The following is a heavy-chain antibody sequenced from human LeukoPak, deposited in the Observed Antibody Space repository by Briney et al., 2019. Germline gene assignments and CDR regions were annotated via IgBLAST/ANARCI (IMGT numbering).Heavy chain of an antibody. D-gene: IGHD4-17*01. J-gene: IGHJ3*02. Sequence: ASVKVSCKASGYTFTGYYLHWVRQAPGQGLEWLGLINPSNDGTNYAQNFQGRVTMTRDMSISTTYLELNRLTSDDTAVYYCVRDVGIYGDMQKNAFDIWGQGTMVTVSS. CDR2: INPSNDGT. CDR3: VRDVGIYGDMQKNAFDI. V-gene: IGHV1-2*02. CDR1: GYTFTGYY.